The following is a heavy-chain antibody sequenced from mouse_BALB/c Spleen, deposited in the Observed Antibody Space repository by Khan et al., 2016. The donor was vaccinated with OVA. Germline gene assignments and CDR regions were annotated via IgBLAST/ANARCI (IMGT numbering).Heavy chain of an antibody. V-gene: IGHV1-77*01. CDR2: IYPGSGRT. J-gene: IGHJ3*01. Sequence: VQLQESGPELMKPGASVKMSCKASGYIFIDYVISWVKQRTGQGLEWIGEIYPGSGRTYYNERFKGKATLTADKSANKAYMQLSSLTTEASAVYFCARSYDGSWFAYWGQGTPFTVSA. D-gene: IGHD1-1*01. CDR3: ARSYDGSWFAY. CDR1: GYIFIDYV.